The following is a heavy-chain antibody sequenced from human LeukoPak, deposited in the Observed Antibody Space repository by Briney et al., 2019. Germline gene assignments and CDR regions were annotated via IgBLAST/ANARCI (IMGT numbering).Heavy chain of an antibody. Sequence: SETLSLTCAVHGGSFSGYHWNWVRQSPGKGLEWIGEINDRGHTNYNPSLESRITISVDTSKKQFSLNLSSVTAADTAVYYCARDPTTVVTTPYYFDFWGQGTLVTVSS. CDR1: GGSFSGYH. D-gene: IGHD4-23*01. CDR2: INDRGHT. V-gene: IGHV4-34*01. J-gene: IGHJ4*02. CDR3: ARDPTTVVTTPYYFDF.